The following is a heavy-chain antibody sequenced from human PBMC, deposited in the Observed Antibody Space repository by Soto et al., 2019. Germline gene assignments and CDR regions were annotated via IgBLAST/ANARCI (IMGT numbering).Heavy chain of an antibody. Sequence: GASVKVSCKASGYIFIGYYMHWVRQAPGQGLEWMGWINPNSGGTNYAQNFQGRVTMTRDTSISTVYMELSSLRSDDTAVYYCASVEYSKSFQPTASDACGIWGQGTMVTVSS. CDR2: INPNSGGT. V-gene: IGHV1-2*02. D-gene: IGHD6-6*01. J-gene: IGHJ3*02. CDR3: ASVEYSKSFQPTASDACGI. CDR1: GYIFIGYY.